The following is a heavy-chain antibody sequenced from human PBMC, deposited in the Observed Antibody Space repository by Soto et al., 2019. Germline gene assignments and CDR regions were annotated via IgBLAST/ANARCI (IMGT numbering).Heavy chain of an antibody. CDR1: GYTFTSYA. D-gene: IGHD6-13*01. Sequence: QVQLVQSGAEVRKPGASVKVSCKSSGYTFTSYAISWVRQAPGQGLEWLVWISAYNGDTNYEQTHQGRVTMTAVTTTSTVYMELRRLRSDETAVYYCARYLAAGSCDYWGQGNLVTVSS. V-gene: IGHV1-18*01. CDR2: ISAYNGDT. CDR3: ARYLAAGSCDY. J-gene: IGHJ4*02.